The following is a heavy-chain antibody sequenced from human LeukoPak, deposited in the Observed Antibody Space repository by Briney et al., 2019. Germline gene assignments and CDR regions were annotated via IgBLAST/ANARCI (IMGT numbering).Heavy chain of an antibody. CDR2: INHDGSEK. CDR3: ARGTALPGVDY. Sequence: PGGSLRLSCAASGFTFSNSWMNWFRQAPGRLEWVANINHDGSEKNCVDSVEGRFTITRDNTKKSLYLQMNSLGAEDTAVYYCARGTALPGVDYWGQGTLVIVSS. V-gene: IGHV3-7*01. CDR1: GFTFSNSW. J-gene: IGHJ4*02. D-gene: IGHD3-10*01.